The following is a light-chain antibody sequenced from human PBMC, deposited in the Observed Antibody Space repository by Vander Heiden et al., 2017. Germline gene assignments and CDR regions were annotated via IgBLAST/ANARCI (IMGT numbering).Light chain of an antibody. CDR2: NCI. Sequence: SYEPTQPPPVSVSPGQTARITCSGDALAKQFAHWYQQKPGQAPVLVIYNCIARPSGIPERFSGSSSGTTVTLTITGVQAEDEADYYCQTADSSGTPWVFGGGTKLTAL. J-gene: IGLJ3*02. V-gene: IGLV3-25*03. CDR1: ALAKQF. CDR3: QTADSSGTPWV.